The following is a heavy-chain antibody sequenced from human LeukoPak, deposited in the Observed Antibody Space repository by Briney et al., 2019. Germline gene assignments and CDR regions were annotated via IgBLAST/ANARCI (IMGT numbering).Heavy chain of an antibody. Sequence: GGSLRLSCGASGFTVTTNYMSCVREAPGGGLEWALLIYSNGGTFYADSVKGRFTISRDTSKNTLYLQMNSLRAEDTAVYYCTRVLSASYSYALDYWGQGTLVTVSS. CDR2: IYSNGGT. CDR1: GFTVTTNY. D-gene: IGHD1-26*01. V-gene: IGHV3-66*01. CDR3: TRVLSASYSYALDY. J-gene: IGHJ4*02.